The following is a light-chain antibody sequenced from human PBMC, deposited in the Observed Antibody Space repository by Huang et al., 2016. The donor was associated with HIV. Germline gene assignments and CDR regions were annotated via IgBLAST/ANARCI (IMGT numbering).Light chain of an antibody. CDR1: QDIRSY. CDR2: GAS. CDR3: QQLSTSLT. Sequence: IQLTQSPSSLSASVGDRVTITCRASQDIRSYFAWYQQKPGKAPKLLIYGASTLQSGVPSRFSGSGSGTEYSLTISSLQPEDFATYYCQQLSTSLTFGGGTKVEMK. V-gene: IGKV1-9*01. J-gene: IGKJ4*01.